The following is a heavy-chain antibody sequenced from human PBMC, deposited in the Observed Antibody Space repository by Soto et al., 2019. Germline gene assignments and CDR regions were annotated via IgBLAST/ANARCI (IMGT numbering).Heavy chain of an antibody. CDR3: ARGLSIPIAGLLGY. J-gene: IGHJ4*02. D-gene: IGHD6-19*01. CDR2: ISSSSRTV. CDR1: GFTFSSYS. Sequence: EVQLVESGGGSVQPGESLRLSCAASGFTFSSYSMNWVRQAPGKGPEWVAYISSSSRTVYYADSVKGRFTISRDNANSAVGLQMDSLRPEDTAVYFCARGLSIPIAGLLGYWGQGALVTVSP. V-gene: IGHV3-48*01.